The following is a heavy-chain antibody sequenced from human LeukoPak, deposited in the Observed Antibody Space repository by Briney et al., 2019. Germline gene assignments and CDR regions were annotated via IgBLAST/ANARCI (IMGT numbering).Heavy chain of an antibody. D-gene: IGHD7-27*01. CDR3: ASDLSSTSNWEFDY. Sequence: ASVKVSCKTSGYTFTDYFIHWVRQAPGQGPEWMGRVNSNSGGTEYEQNFQGRVTMTRDTSINTAYMALSGLTFDDTTVYYCASDLSSTSNWEFDYWGQRTVVTVSS. CDR2: VNSNSGGT. V-gene: IGHV1-2*06. CDR1: GYTFTDYF. J-gene: IGHJ4*02.